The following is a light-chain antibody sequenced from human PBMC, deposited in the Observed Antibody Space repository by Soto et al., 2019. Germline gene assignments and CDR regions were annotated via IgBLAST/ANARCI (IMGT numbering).Light chain of an antibody. CDR3: QQYGSSPWT. CDR2: GAS. V-gene: IGKV3-20*01. Sequence: EIVLTQSPGNLSLSPGERATLSCRASQSVSSSYLAWYQQKPGQAPRPLIYGASSRAIGIPDRFRGSGSGTDFTLTISRLEPEDFAVYYCQQYGSSPWTFGQGTKVEIK. CDR1: QSVSSSY. J-gene: IGKJ1*01.